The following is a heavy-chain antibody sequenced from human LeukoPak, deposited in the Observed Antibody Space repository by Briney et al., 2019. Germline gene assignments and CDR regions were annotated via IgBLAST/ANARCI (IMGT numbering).Heavy chain of an antibody. CDR1: GGTFSSYA. CDR2: IIPIFGTA. J-gene: IGHJ4*02. V-gene: IGHV1-69*06. D-gene: IGHD2-2*01. Sequence: SVKVSCKASGGTFSSYAISWVRQAPGQGLEWMGGIIPIFGTANYAQKFQGRVTITADKSTSTAYMELSSLRSEDTAVYYCARVQGGYCSSTSCYAFDYWGQGTLVTVSA. CDR3: ARVQGGYCSSTSCYAFDY.